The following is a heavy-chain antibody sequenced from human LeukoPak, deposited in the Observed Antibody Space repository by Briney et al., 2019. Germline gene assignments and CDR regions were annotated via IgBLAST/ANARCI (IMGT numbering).Heavy chain of an antibody. Sequence: GGSLRLSCAASGFTFSSYAMSWVRQAPGKGLEWVSAISGSGGSTYYADSVKGRFTISRDNSKNTLYLQMNSLRAEDTAVYYCAKDLLAAAVSRRNWFDPWGQGTLVTVSS. CDR2: ISGSGGST. V-gene: IGHV3-23*01. CDR1: GFTFSSYA. J-gene: IGHJ5*02. CDR3: AKDLLAAAVSRRNWFDP. D-gene: IGHD6-13*01.